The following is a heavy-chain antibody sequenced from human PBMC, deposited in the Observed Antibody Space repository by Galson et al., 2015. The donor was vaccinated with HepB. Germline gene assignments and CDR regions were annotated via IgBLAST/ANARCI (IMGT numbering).Heavy chain of an antibody. Sequence: SLRLSCAASGFTFSSYWMHWVRQAPGKGLVWVSRINSDGSSTSYADSVKGRFTISRDNAKNTLYLQMNSLRAEDTAVYYCATSTILDAFDIWGQGTMVTVSS. CDR2: INSDGSST. D-gene: IGHD2-2*01. CDR1: GFTFSSYW. J-gene: IGHJ3*02. CDR3: ATSTILDAFDI. V-gene: IGHV3-74*01.